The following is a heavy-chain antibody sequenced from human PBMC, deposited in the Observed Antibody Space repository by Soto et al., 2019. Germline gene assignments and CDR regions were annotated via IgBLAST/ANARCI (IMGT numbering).Heavy chain of an antibody. CDR1: ARSFTSNH. Sequence: SETLSLTCTVYARSFTSNHWNWVRQPPGKGLEWIGYVYNSGSNNYNQSLKSRVTISEDTSKSQFSLKVNSMTAADTAVYYCARYRREAVAGYTLDNWGQGILVPVS. CDR2: VYNSGSN. CDR3: ARYRREAVAGYTLDN. J-gene: IGHJ4*02. V-gene: IGHV4-59*01. D-gene: IGHD6-13*01.